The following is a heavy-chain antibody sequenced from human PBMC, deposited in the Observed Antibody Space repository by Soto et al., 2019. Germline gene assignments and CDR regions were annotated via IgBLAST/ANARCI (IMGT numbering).Heavy chain of an antibody. V-gene: IGHV4-31*03. J-gene: IGHJ4*02. Sequence: QVQLKESGPGLAKPSQTLSLTCTVSGGSISSGGYYWRWIRQHPGKGLEWIGYIYYSGSTYYNPSPKSRVTISVDTSKNHFSLKLSSVTAADTAVYYCARDSSSRYFDYWGQGTLVTISS. CDR3: ARDSSSRYFDY. CDR1: GGSISSGGYY. CDR2: IYYSGST. D-gene: IGHD6-6*01.